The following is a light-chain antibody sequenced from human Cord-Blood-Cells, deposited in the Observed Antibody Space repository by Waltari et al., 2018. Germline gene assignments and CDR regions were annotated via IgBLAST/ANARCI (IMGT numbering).Light chain of an antibody. CDR1: QSISSY. V-gene: IGKV1-39*01. CDR3: QQSYSTWT. Sequence: DIQMTQSPSSLSASVGDRVTITCRASQSISSYLNWYQQKPGKAPKLLIYAASSLQSGVPSRFSGSGSGTDFTLTISSLQPEDFATDYCQQSYSTWTFGQGTKLEIK. J-gene: IGKJ1*01. CDR2: AAS.